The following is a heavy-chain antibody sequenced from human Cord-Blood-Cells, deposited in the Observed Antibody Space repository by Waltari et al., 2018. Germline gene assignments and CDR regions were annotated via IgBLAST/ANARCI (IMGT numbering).Heavy chain of an antibody. V-gene: IGHV1-69*09. CDR1: GGTFSSSA. D-gene: IGHD3-9*01. Sequence: QVQLVQSGAEVKKPGSSVKVSCKASGGTFSSSAISWVRQAPGQGLEWMGRIIPILGIANYAQKFQGRVTITADKSTSTAYMELSSLRSEDTAVYYCAREEELRYFDWLLYYFDYWGQGTLVTVSS. CDR3: AREEELRYFDWLLYYFDY. J-gene: IGHJ4*02. CDR2: IIPILGIA.